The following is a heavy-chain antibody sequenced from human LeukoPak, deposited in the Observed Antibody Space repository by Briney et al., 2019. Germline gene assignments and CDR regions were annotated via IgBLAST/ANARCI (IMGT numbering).Heavy chain of an antibody. CDR3: AQGYLSGWYPY. J-gene: IGHJ4*02. Sequence: AGGSLRLSCAVSGFSVSSFGMSWVRQAPGKGLERISAISVDGESAYYADSVKGRFIISRDNSKNTLYLQLSSLRAEDTAVYYCAQGYLSGWYPYWGLGSLVSVSS. D-gene: IGHD6-19*01. V-gene: IGHV3-23*01. CDR2: ISVDGESA. CDR1: GFSVSSFG.